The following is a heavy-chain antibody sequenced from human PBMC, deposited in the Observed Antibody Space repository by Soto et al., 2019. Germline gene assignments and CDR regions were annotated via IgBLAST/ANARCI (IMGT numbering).Heavy chain of an antibody. J-gene: IGHJ4*02. V-gene: IGHV3-23*01. CDR3: ARRTSFLGAFDY. D-gene: IGHD3-16*02. CDR1: GFSFDKYA. CDR2: VAAGGGHT. Sequence: GGSLRLSCVTSGFSFDKYAMAWVRQAPGKGLEWVSHVAAGGGHTYYAESVKGRFTISRNNSKNTLFLQINTLRADDTAIYFCARRTSFLGAFDYWGQGVLVTVSS.